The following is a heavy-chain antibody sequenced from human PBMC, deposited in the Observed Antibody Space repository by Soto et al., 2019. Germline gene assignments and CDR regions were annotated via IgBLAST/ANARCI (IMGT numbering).Heavy chain of an antibody. CDR3: ASWAGYSK. D-gene: IGHD3-9*01. CDR2: MNPNSGNT. Sequence: QVQLVQSGAEVKKPGASVKVSCKASGYTFSTYDINWVRQATGQGLEWMGWMNPNSGNTGYAQKVHGRVTMTRNTSTTTAYMELSSLISEDPAVYYCASWAGYSKWGQGTQVTVSS. V-gene: IGHV1-8*01. J-gene: IGHJ4*02. CDR1: GYTFSTYD.